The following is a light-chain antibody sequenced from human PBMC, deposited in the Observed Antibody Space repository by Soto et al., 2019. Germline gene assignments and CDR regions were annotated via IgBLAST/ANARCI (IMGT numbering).Light chain of an antibody. CDR2: EGS. CDR3: CSYAGSSTFGVV. Sequence: QSVLTQPASVSGSPGQSITISCTGTSSDVGSYNLVSWYQQHPGKAPKLMIYEGSKRPSGVSNRFSRSKSGNTASLTISGLQAEDEADYYCCSYAGSSTFGVVFGGGTKLTVL. CDR1: SSDVGSYNL. J-gene: IGLJ2*01. V-gene: IGLV2-23*03.